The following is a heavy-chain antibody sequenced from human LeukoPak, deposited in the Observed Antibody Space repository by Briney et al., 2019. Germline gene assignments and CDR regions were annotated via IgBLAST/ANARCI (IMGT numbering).Heavy chain of an antibody. CDR3: ARVGIVEVFDY. CDR2: IYYSGST. D-gene: IGHD7-27*01. Sequence: SETLSLTCTVSGGSISSSSYYWGWIRQPPGKGLEWIGSIYYSGSTYYNPSLKSRVTIPVDTSKNQFSLKLSSVTAADTAVYYCARVGIVEVFDYWGQGTLVTVSS. J-gene: IGHJ4*02. V-gene: IGHV4-39*07. CDR1: GGSISSSSYY.